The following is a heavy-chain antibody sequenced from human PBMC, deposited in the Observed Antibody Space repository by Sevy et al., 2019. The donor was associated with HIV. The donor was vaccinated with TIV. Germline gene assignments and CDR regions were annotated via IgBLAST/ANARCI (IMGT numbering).Heavy chain of an antibody. CDR3: ARFSTRTVTTWHYYFDY. CDR2: TYYSGSS. V-gene: IGHV4-30-4*01. D-gene: IGHD4-17*01. J-gene: IGHJ4*02. CDR1: GDSISGGDYY. Sequence: SETLSLTCIVSGDSISGGDYYWSWIRQPPGKGLEWIGSTYYSGSSSYNPSLKSRVTISVDTSKNQFSLKLSSVTAADTAVDYCARFSTRTVTTWHYYFDYWGPGTLVTVSS.